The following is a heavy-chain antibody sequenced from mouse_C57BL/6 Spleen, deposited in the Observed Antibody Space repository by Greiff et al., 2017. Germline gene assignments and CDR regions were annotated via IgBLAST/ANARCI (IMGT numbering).Heavy chain of an antibody. CDR1: GFTFSDYG. Sequence: EVKLVESGGGLVKPGGSLKLSCAASGFTFSDYGMHWVRQAPEKGLEWVAYISSGSSTIYYADTVKGRFTISRDNAKNTLFLQMTSLRSEDTAMYYCARDSYYYGRIYAMDYWGQGTSVTVSS. D-gene: IGHD1-1*01. CDR3: ARDSYYYGRIYAMDY. J-gene: IGHJ4*01. V-gene: IGHV5-17*01. CDR2: ISSGSSTI.